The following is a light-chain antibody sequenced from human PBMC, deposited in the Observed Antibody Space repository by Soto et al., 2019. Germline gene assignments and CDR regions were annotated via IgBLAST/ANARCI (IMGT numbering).Light chain of an antibody. V-gene: IGKV1-33*01. Sequence: IQMTQSPSSLSASVGDKVTITCQASQDITNYVNWFQQKAGKAPKLLIYAASNLESGVPSRFSGSGSGTYFTFTISSLQPEDTATYYCQHYENLPLTFGRGTKVDIK. J-gene: IGKJ4*01. CDR2: AAS. CDR3: QHYENLPLT. CDR1: QDITNY.